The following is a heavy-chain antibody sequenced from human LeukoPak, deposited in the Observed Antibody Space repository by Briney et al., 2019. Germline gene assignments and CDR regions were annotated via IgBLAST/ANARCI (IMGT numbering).Heavy chain of an antibody. CDR2: VSSHGNDG. V-gene: IGHV3-30*17. CDR1: EFTFSNYA. J-gene: IGHJ4*02. CDR3: TRDAYNFNDFDY. D-gene: IGHD5-24*01. Sequence: PGGSLRLSCAVSEFTFSNYAMHWVRQPPGKGLEWVAVVSSHGNDGYYADSVRGRFTLSRDNSKNTLYLQIDSLRLEDTAIYYCTRDAYNFNDFDYWGQGTLVTVSS.